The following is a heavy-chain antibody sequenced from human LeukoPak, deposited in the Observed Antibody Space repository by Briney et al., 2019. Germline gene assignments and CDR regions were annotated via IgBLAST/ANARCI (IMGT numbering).Heavy chain of an antibody. D-gene: IGHD5-18*01. CDR1: GFIFSNYW. Sequence: PGGSLRLSCAASGFIFSNYWMSWVRQAPGKGLEWVANIKQDGGEKNYVDSVKGRFTISRDNSKNTLYLQMNSLRAEDTAVYYCAKDIGIYSYGYAFDYWGQGTLVTVSS. CDR2: IKQDGGEK. J-gene: IGHJ4*02. CDR3: AKDIGIYSYGYAFDY. V-gene: IGHV3-7*01.